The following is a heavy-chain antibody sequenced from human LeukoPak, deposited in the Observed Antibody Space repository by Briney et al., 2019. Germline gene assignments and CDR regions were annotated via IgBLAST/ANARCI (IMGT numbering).Heavy chain of an antibody. CDR3: AKVKRDKLTKSGYYLDY. V-gene: IGHV3-23*01. D-gene: IGHD3-3*01. Sequence: GGSLRLSCAASGFTFSSYAMSWVRQAPGKGLEWVSAISGSGGSTYYADSVKGRFTISRDNSKNTLYLQMNSLRAEDTAVYYCAKVKRDKLTKSGYYLDYWGQGTLVTVSS. J-gene: IGHJ4*02. CDR2: ISGSGGST. CDR1: GFTFSSYA.